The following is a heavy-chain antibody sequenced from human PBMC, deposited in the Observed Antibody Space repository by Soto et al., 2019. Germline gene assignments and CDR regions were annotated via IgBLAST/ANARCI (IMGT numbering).Heavy chain of an antibody. J-gene: IGHJ6*02. CDR1: GGSFSAYY. Sequence: QVQLQQWGAGLLKPSETLSLTCDVNGGSFSAYYWTWIRQPPGRGLEWIGEIDHSGSTNYNPSLESRVTISIDTAKNRFSLNVTSVTAADTAVYYCVRGLRYSGMVVWGQGTTVTVS. D-gene: IGHD2-15*01. V-gene: IGHV4-34*01. CDR3: VRGLRYSGMVV. CDR2: IDHSGST.